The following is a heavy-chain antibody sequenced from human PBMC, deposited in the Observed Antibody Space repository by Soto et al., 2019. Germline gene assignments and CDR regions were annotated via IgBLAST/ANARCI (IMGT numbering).Heavy chain of an antibody. V-gene: IGHV3-48*02. CDR2: IGTSSSTI. J-gene: IGHJ4*02. Sequence: PGGSLRLSCAASGFTSSNYDMHWVRQAPGKGLEWVSYIGTSSSTIYYVDSVKGRFTISRDNAKNSLYLQMNSLRDDDTAVYYCARGSLAADYWGQGTLVTVSS. D-gene: IGHD2-15*01. CDR1: GFTSSNYD. CDR3: ARGSLAADY.